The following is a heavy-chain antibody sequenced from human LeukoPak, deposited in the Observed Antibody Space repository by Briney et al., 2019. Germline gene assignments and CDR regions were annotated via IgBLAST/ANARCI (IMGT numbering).Heavy chain of an antibody. D-gene: IGHD6-19*01. CDR3: AKDHYVGGTGEFDY. J-gene: IGHJ4*02. Sequence: HSGGSLRLSCAASGFTFNTYAMSWVRQAPGKGLEWVSAISGGGGSTYYADSVKGRFTISRDNSKNTVYLQMNSLRVDDAAEYYCAKDHYVGGTGEFDYWGQGTLVTVSS. CDR2: ISGGGGST. CDR1: GFTFNTYA. V-gene: IGHV3-23*01.